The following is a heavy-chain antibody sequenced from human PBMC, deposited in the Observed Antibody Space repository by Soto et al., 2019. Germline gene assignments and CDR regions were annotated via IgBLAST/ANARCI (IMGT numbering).Heavy chain of an antibody. CDR2: ISSGSGSI. V-gene: IGHV3-48*04. CDR3: AKLTGGSSWHPLDS. D-gene: IGHD6-13*01. Sequence: EVQLVESGGGLVQPGGSLRLSCAASGFSFDSFSMDWVRQAPGKGLEWVSYISSGSGSIYYADSVKGRFTISRDNAKTSLSLQMNSLRAEDTAVYYCAKLTGGSSWHPLDSWGQGTLVTVSS. CDR1: GFSFDSFS. J-gene: IGHJ4*02.